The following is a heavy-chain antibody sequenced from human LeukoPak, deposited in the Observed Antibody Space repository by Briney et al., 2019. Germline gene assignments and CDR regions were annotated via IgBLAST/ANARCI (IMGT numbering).Heavy chain of an antibody. D-gene: IGHD2-21*02. CDR3: ARDWVTATPFDY. Sequence: GGSLRLFCAASGFTFSSYSMNWVRQAPGKRLEWVSSISNSSSYIYYADSVKGRFTISRDNAKNSLYLQMNSLRAEDTAVYYCARDWVTATPFDYWGQGTLVTVSS. CDR2: ISNSSSYI. V-gene: IGHV3-21*01. CDR1: GFTFSSYS. J-gene: IGHJ4*02.